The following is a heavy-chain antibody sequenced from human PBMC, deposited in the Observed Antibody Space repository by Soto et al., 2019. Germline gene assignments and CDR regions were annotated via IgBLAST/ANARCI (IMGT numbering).Heavy chain of an antibody. Sequence: QVQLQESGPGLVKPSQTLSLTCSVSGGSISRGGYYWSWIRQHPGKGLEWIGYIYHSGSTYYNPSLKSRLTISVDTSKNQFSLKLNPVTAADTAVYYCAISPANADSRYFDLWGRGTLVTVSS. CDR2: IYHSGST. CDR1: GGSISRGGYY. V-gene: IGHV4-31*03. CDR3: AISPANADSRYFDL. D-gene: IGHD1-1*01. J-gene: IGHJ2*01.